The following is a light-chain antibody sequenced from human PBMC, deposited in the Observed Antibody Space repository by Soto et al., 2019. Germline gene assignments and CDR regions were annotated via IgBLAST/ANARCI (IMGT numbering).Light chain of an antibody. J-gene: IGKJ3*01. CDR3: QQYATSARLT. V-gene: IGKV3-20*01. CDR1: QSVSRNY. Sequence: EIVLTQSPGTLSWSPGERATLSCRASQSVSRNYLAWYQQKPGQAPRLLIYGASSRANGIPDRFSGSGSGTEFTLTIDRLEPEDFAVYYCQQYATSARLTFGPGTIVDI. CDR2: GAS.